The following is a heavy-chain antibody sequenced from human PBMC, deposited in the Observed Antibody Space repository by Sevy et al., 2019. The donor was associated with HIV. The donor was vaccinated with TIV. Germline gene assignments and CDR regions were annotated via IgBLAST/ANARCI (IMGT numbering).Heavy chain of an antibody. J-gene: IGHJ4*02. CDR3: TIDNGYYDFWSGYYAYHY. Sequence: GGSLRLSCAASGFTFSNAWMSWVRQAPGKGLEWVGRIKSKTDGGTTDYAAPVKGRFTISRDDSKNTQYLQMNSLKTEDTAVYYCTIDNGYYDFWSGYYAYHYWGQGTLVTVSS. CDR2: IKSKTDGGTT. V-gene: IGHV3-15*01. D-gene: IGHD3-3*01. CDR1: GFTFSNAW.